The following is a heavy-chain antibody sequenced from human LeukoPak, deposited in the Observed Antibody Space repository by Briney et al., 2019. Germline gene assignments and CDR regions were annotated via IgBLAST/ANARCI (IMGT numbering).Heavy chain of an antibody. CDR3: ARGKALVAGAFDI. V-gene: IGHV3-20*04. CDR2: INWNGVST. D-gene: IGHD2-15*01. Sequence: GGSLRLSCAASGFTFDNYGMNWVRQIPGKGLEWVSGINWNGVSTSYADSVKGRFTISRDNAKNSLYLQMSSLRAEDTALYYCARGKALVAGAFDIWGQGTMVTVSS. J-gene: IGHJ3*02. CDR1: GFTFDNYG.